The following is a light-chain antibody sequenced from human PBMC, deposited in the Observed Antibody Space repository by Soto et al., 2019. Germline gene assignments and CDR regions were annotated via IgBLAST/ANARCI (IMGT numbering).Light chain of an antibody. V-gene: IGLV2-18*01. CDR3: SLYTSSTFYV. Sequence: LTQPPSVSGSPGQSVTISCTGTSSDVGYYNRVSWYQQPPGSAPKLLIYEVSNRPSGVPDRFSGSKSGNTASLTISGLQAEDEADYYCSLYTSSTFYVFGTGTKV. CDR1: SSDVGYYNR. CDR2: EVS. J-gene: IGLJ1*01.